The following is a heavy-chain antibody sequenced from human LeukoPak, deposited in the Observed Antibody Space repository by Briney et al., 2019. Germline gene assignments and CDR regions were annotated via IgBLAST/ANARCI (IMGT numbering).Heavy chain of an antibody. CDR3: ARDSPKYCSSTSCYTDTPFDP. V-gene: IGHV4-38-2*02. CDR1: GYSISSGYY. CDR2: IYHSGST. J-gene: IGHJ5*02. D-gene: IGHD2-2*02. Sequence: SETLSLTCTVSGYSISSGYYWGWIRQSPGKGLEWIGSIYHSGSTYYNPSLTLKSRVTISVDTSKNQFSLKLSSVTAADTAVYYCARDSPKYCSSTSCYTDTPFDPWGQGTLVTVSS.